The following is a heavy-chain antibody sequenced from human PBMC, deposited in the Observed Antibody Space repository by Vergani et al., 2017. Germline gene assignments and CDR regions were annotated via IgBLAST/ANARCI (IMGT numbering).Heavy chain of an antibody. CDR1: GYIFENYY. CDR3: ARSIGYCAGATCRAYYSDH. CDR2: LNPTTGHT. D-gene: IGHD2-21*01. Sequence: VQLVQSGAEVRKPGASVTVSCTASGYIFENYYIHWLRQAPGQAFEWMGILNPTTGHTTSAQKFMGSVDMTRDPSTDTSTRTVQMTLSSLRSEDTAVYYCARSIGYCAGATCRAYYSDHWGQGTRVTVSS. J-gene: IGHJ5*02. V-gene: IGHV1-46*02.